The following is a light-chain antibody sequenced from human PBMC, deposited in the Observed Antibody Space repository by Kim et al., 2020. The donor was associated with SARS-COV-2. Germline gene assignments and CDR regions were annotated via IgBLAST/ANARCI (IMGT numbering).Light chain of an antibody. J-gene: IGKJ2*01. CDR1: QAIDIY. V-gene: IGKV1-27*01. CDR2: GAS. Sequence: IQMTQSPSSLSVSVGDRVTITCRASQAIDIYLAWYQQKPGKVPKLLIYGASTLQSGVPSRFGGSGSGTDFTFTISSLQPEDVATYYCQEHKISPNTYGQGTKLEI. CDR3: QEHKISPNT.